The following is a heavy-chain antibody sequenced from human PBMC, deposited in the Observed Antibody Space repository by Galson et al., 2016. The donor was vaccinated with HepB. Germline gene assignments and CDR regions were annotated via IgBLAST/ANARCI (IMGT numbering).Heavy chain of an antibody. D-gene: IGHD3-10*02. CDR1: GGSFSGYY. V-gene: IGHV4-34*01. CDR2: INHSGSS. CDR3: ARGKSVRVVGYYYYYGMDV. Sequence: ETLSLTCAVYGGSFSGYYWSWIRQPPGRGLEWIGKINHSGSSNYNPSLKSRVTISVDTSKSQFSLELTSVTAADTAVYYCARGKSVRVVGYYYYYGMDVWGQGTTVTVS. J-gene: IGHJ6*02.